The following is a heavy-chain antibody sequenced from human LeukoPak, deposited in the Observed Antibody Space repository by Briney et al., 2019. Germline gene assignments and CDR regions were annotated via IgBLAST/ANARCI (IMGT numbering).Heavy chain of an antibody. V-gene: IGHV1-2*06. CDR2: INPNSGDT. J-gene: IGHJ4*02. Sequence: GASVKVSCKASGYTFTGYHMHWVRQAPGQGLEWMGRINPNSGDTNYAQKFQGRVTMTRDTSISTAYMELSRLRSDDTAVYYCARDYCSSNSSLFDYWGQGTLVTVSS. D-gene: IGHD2-2*01. CDR3: ARDYCSSNSSLFDY. CDR1: GYTFTGYH.